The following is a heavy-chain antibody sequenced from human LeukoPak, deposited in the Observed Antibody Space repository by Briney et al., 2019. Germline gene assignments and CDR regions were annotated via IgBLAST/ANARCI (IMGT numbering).Heavy chain of an antibody. CDR3: AKGGVSYTYYFDC. CDR2: ISGSGAST. CDR1: GFTFSKYT. J-gene: IGHJ4*02. Sequence: GGSLRLSCVASGFTFSKYTMSWVRQAPGKGLEWVSGISGSGASTYSADFVKGRFTISRDTSKNTLYLQLNSLRAEDTAVYYCAKGGVSYTYYFDCWGQGTLVTVSS. D-gene: IGHD2-8*01. V-gene: IGHV3-23*01.